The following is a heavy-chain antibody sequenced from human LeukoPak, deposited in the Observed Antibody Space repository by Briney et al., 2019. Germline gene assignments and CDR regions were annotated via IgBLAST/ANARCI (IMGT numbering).Heavy chain of an antibody. CDR2: ISHIGRT. D-gene: IGHD4-17*01. CDR3: ARDLVTVTKGFDI. CDR1: GDSFSSHY. J-gene: IGHJ3*02. Sequence: SETLSLTCAVSGDSFSSHYWTWIRQSPGTGLEWIGYISHIGRTNYNPSLKSRVTISIDTSKNQSSLKLRSVTAADTAVYYCARDLVTVTKGFDIWGQGTMVSVSS. V-gene: IGHV4-59*11.